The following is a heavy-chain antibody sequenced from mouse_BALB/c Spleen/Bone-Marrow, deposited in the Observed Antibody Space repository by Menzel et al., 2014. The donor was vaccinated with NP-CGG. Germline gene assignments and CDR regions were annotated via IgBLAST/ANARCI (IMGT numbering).Heavy chain of an antibody. V-gene: IGHV3-1*02. CDR3: ARFYGSYSY. CDR1: GYSITSGYS. D-gene: IGHD1-1*02. Sequence: EVQLQQSGPDLVKPSQSLSLTCTVTGYSITSGYSWHWIRQFPGNKLEWLGYIHYNGNTDYNPSLRSRISITRDTSKNQFFLQLYSVTTEDTATYYCARFYGSYSYWGQGTTLTVSS. CDR2: IHYNGNT. J-gene: IGHJ2*01.